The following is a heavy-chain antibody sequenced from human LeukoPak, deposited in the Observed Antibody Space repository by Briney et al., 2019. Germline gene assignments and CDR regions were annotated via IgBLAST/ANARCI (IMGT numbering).Heavy chain of an antibody. V-gene: IGHV4-59*01. CDR3: AKILGYYDSSGYFDY. Sequence: SETLSLTCTVSGGSIGSYYWSWIRQPPGKGLEWIGYIYYSGSTNYNPSLKSRVTISLDTSKNQFSLKLSSVTAEDTAVYYCAKILGYYDSSGYFDYWGQGTLVTVSS. D-gene: IGHD3-22*01. CDR1: GGSIGSYY. J-gene: IGHJ4*02. CDR2: IYYSGST.